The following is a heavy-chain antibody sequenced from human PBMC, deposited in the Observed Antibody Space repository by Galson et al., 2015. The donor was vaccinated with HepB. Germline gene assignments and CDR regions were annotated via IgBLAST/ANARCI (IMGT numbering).Heavy chain of an antibody. CDR2: IYTSGST. Sequence: ETLSLTCTVSGGSISSYYWSWIRQPAGKGLEWIGRIYTSGSTNYNPSLKSRVTMSVDTSKNQFSLKLSSVTAADTAVYYCARVDPSDYYDSSGRRNSDAFDIWGQGTMVTASS. V-gene: IGHV4-4*07. D-gene: IGHD3-22*01. CDR3: ARVDPSDYYDSSGRRNSDAFDI. CDR1: GGSISSYY. J-gene: IGHJ3*02.